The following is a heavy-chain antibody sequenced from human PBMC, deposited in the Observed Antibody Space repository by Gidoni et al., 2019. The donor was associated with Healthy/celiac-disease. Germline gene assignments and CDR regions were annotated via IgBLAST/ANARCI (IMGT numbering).Heavy chain of an antibody. Sequence: QLQLQESGPGLVKPSETLSLPCTVSGGSSSSSSYYWGWILQPTGKGLEWIGSIYYSGSTYYNPSLKSRVTISVDTSKNQFSLKLSSGTAADTAVYYCARQGPHDGYWGQGTLVTVSS. CDR1: GGSSSSSSYY. CDR2: IYYSGST. CDR3: ARQGPHDGY. D-gene: IGHD3-16*01. V-gene: IGHV4-39*01. J-gene: IGHJ4*02.